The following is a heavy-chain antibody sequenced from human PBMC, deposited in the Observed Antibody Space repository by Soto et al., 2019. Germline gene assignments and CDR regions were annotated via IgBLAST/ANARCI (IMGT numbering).Heavy chain of an antibody. CDR2: IGTAGDT. V-gene: IGHV3-13*01. J-gene: IGHJ4*02. CDR3: ARYCSGGSCYSKGFDY. CDR1: GFTFSSYD. Sequence: GGSLRLSCAASGFTFSSYDMHWVRQATGKGLEWVSAIGTAGDTYYPGSVKGRFTISRENAKNSLYLQMNSLRAGDTAVYYCARYCSGGSCYSKGFDYWGQGTLVTVSS. D-gene: IGHD2-15*01.